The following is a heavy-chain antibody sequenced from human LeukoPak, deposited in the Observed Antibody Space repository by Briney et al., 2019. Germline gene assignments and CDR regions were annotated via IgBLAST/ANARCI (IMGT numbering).Heavy chain of an antibody. CDR2: ISGSGGST. J-gene: IGHJ4*02. D-gene: IGHD3-10*01. CDR3: ARTTTPHYYGSGSYALGY. V-gene: IGHV3-23*01. CDR1: AFTFSSYA. Sequence: GGSLRLSCAASAFTFSSYAMSWVRQAPGKGLEWVSGISGSGGSTYYADSVKGRFTISRNNSKNTLYLQMSSLSAEDTAVYYCARTTTPHYYGSGSYALGYWGQGTLVTVPS.